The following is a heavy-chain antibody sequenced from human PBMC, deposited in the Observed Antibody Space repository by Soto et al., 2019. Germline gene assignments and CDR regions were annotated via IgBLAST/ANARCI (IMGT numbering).Heavy chain of an antibody. D-gene: IGHD6-13*01. Sequence: QLQESGPGLVKPSETLSLTCTVSGGSISSYYWSWIRQPPGKGLEWIGSIYYSGSTNYNPSLKSPGTIAVDTSKNQSSLKLSSVTAADTAVYYCARAKAPLYSSSWYWFDPWGQGTLVTVSS. V-gene: IGHV4-59*08. CDR1: GGSISSYY. J-gene: IGHJ5*02. CDR2: IYYSGST. CDR3: ARAKAPLYSSSWYWFDP.